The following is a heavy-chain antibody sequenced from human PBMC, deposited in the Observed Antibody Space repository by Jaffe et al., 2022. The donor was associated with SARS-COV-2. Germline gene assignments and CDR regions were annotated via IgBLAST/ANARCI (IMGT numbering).Heavy chain of an antibody. J-gene: IGHJ6*02. Sequence: EVQLVQSGGGLVQPGGSLRLSCAAPGLTFTNAWMSWVRQAPGKGLEWVGRIKNKIDGGTTDYAAPVKGRFSISRDDSKKTLYLQMNSLKSEDTAVYYCTTDLGRWGMDVWGQGTTVTVSS. CDR3: TTDLGRWGMDV. V-gene: IGHV3-15*01. CDR2: IKNKIDGGTT. D-gene: IGHD4-17*01. CDR1: GLTFTNAW.